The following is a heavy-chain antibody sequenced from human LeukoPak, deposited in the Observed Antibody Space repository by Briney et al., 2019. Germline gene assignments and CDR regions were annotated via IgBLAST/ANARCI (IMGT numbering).Heavy chain of an antibody. V-gene: IGHV3-7*01. D-gene: IGHD3-3*01. J-gene: IGHJ4*02. CDR2: IKQDGSEK. CDR3: ARDGED. Sequence: GGSLRLSCAASGFTFSTYGMSWVRQAPGKGLEWVANIKQDGSEKYYVDSVKGRFTISRDNAKNSLYLQMNSLRAEDTAVYYCARDGEDWGQGTLVTVSS. CDR1: GFTFSTYG.